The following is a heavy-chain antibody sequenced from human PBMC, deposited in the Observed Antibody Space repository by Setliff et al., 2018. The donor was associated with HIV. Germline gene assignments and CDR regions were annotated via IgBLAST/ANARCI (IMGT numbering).Heavy chain of an antibody. Sequence: PSETLSLTCTVSGGSISSSSYYWGWIRQPPGKGLEWIGSIYYSGSTYYNPSLKSRVTISVDTSKNQFSLKLSSVTAADTAVYYCAIRGSSGWYVGGYFDYWGQGTLVTVSS. CDR1: GGSISSSSYY. CDR3: AIRGSSGWYVGGYFDY. V-gene: IGHV4-39*01. CDR2: IYYSGST. D-gene: IGHD6-19*01. J-gene: IGHJ4*02.